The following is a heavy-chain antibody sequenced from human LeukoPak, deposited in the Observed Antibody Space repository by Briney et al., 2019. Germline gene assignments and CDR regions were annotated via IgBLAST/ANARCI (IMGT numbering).Heavy chain of an antibody. V-gene: IGHV4-31*03. J-gene: IGHJ6*02. Sequence: SETLSLTCTVSGGSISSGGYYWSWIRQHPGKGLDGIVYIYYRGSTSYTPSLKSRVTISVETSKNQFSLKLSSVTAADTAVYYCARDFTARDYYGMDVWGQGTTVTVSS. CDR3: ARDFTARDYYGMDV. CDR2: IYYRGST. CDR1: GGSISSGGYY. D-gene: IGHD5-18*01.